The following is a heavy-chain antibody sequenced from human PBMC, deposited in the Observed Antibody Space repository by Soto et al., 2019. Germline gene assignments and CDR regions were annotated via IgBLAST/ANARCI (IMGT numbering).Heavy chain of an antibody. D-gene: IGHD1-26*01. Sequence: EVQLVESGGGLVQPGGSLGLSCAASGFTFSSYWMSWVRLAPGKGLEWVAHIKQSGSDRYYVDSVRGRFTISRDNAKNSLYLQMNSLRVGDTAMYYCASVKSWEASPWGQGTLVTVSS. CDR3: ASVKSWEASP. CDR2: IKQSGSDR. J-gene: IGHJ5*02. CDR1: GFTFSSYW. V-gene: IGHV3-7*01.